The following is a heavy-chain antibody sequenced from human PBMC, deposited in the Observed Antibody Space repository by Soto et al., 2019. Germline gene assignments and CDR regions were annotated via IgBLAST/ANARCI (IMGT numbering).Heavy chain of an antibody. D-gene: IGHD6-19*01. J-gene: IGHJ4*02. CDR2: ISSNGGST. CDR1: GFTFTSYA. Sequence: EVQLVESGGGLVQPGGSLRLSCAASGFTFTSYAMHWVRQAPGKGLEYVSAISSNGGSTYYANYVKGRFTISRDNSKHTLYLQMGSLRAEDMAVYYGARQWLDSYYFDYWGQGTLVTVSS. V-gene: IGHV3-64*01. CDR3: ARQWLDSYYFDY.